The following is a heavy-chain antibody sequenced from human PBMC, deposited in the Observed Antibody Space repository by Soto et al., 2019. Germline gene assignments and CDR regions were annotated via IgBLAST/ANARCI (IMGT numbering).Heavy chain of an antibody. V-gene: IGHV3-48*01. J-gene: IGHJ3*01. CDR3: ARDQLYYNDISGRPLNAFAV. Sequence: GGSLRLSCAASGFTFSSYSMNWVRQAPGKGLEWVSYISSSSSTIYYADSVKGRFTISRDNAKNSLYLQMNSLRAEDTAVYYCARDQLYYNDISGRPLNAFAVWGQGTMVTVSS. D-gene: IGHD3-22*01. CDR2: ISSSSSTI. CDR1: GFTFSSYS.